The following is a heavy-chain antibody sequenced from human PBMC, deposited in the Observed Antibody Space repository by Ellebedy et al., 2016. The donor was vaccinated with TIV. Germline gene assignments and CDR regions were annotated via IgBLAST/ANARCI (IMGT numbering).Heavy chain of an antibody. D-gene: IGHD3-22*01. CDR1: GFTFSSYG. V-gene: IGHV3-33*01. Sequence: GESLKISXAASGFTFSSYGMHWVRQAPGKGLEWVAVIWYDGSNKYYADSVKGRFTISRDNSKNTLYLQMNSLRAEDTAVYYCARELISSYDSSPGAFDIWGQGTMVTVSS. J-gene: IGHJ3*02. CDR3: ARELISSYDSSPGAFDI. CDR2: IWYDGSNK.